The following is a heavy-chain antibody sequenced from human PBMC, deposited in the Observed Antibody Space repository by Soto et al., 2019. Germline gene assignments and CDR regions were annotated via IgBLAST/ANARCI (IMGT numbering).Heavy chain of an antibody. CDR2: IIPISETT. Sequence: QVQLVQSGAEVKKPGSSVKVSCKASGGTFSSYAICWVRQAPGQGLEWMGGIIPISETTNYAQKFQGRVTITADESKSTAYMELSGLRSEDTAVYYCARSQGSSTSLEIYYYYYYGMDVWGQGTTVTVSS. V-gene: IGHV1-69*01. J-gene: IGHJ6*02. CDR1: GGTFSSYA. CDR3: ARSQGSSTSLEIYYYYYYGMDV. D-gene: IGHD2-2*01.